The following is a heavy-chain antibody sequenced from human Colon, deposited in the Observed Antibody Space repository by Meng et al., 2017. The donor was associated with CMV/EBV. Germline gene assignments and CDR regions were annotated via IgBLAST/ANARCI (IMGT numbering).Heavy chain of an antibody. V-gene: IGHV1-2*02. Sequence: KTAGYPFTIHYKHWVRQAPGRGLEWMGWMNPNSGDTNYAQKFQDRVEMTRDTTVNTAYLDLTSLRSADTAVYYCATLSIYDSTISDFWGQGTLVTVSS. CDR3: ATLSIYDSTISDF. D-gene: IGHD5/OR15-5a*01. CDR1: GYPFTIHY. J-gene: IGHJ4*02. CDR2: MNPNSGDT.